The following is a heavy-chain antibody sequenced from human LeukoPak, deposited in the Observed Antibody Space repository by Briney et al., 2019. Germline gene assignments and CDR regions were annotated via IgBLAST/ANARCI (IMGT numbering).Heavy chain of an antibody. D-gene: IGHD3-10*01. Sequence: PGRSLRLSCAASAFSFTISSMSSVSQAAGEGLEWQSAIMASGGSTYYADSVKRPFTTSRDNSKNTLYMQMNTLRADDTAVYYCAKSAGKHWLVWDYWGQGTLVTVSS. V-gene: IGHV3-23*01. CDR3: AKSAGKHWLVWDY. CDR1: AFSFTISS. CDR2: IMASGGST. J-gene: IGHJ4*02.